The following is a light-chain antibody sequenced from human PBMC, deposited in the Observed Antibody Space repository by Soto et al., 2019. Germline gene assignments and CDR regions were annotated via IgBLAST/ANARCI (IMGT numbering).Light chain of an antibody. V-gene: IGKV3-20*01. CDR2: GAS. J-gene: IGKJ2*01. CDR3: QQYGSSPVT. CDR1: QSVSSSY. Sequence: EIVLTQSPGTLSLSPGERATLSCRASQSVSSSYLAWYQQKPGQAPRLLIYGASSRATGIPDRFSGSGSGTDFTLTISRLEPEDCAVYYCQQYGSSPVTFGQGTKLEIK.